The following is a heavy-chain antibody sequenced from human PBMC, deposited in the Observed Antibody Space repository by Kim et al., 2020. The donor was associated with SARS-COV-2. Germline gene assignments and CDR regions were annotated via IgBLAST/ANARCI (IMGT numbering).Heavy chain of an antibody. CDR2: IDAGNGDT. Sequence: ASVKVSCKASGFTFTNYGMHWVRQAPGQRLEWMGWIDAGNGDTKYSQKFQRRVTITRDTSATTTYMEMSSLRSEDTAIYYCARDGYNRPLDYWGQGTLVTVSS. CDR1: GFTFTNYG. V-gene: IGHV1-3*01. CDR3: ARDGYNRPLDY. J-gene: IGHJ4*02. D-gene: IGHD5-12*01.